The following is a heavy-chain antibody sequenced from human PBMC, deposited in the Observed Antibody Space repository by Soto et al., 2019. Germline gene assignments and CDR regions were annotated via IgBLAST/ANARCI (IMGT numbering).Heavy chain of an antibody. Sequence: QLQLQESGPGLVKPSETLSLTCTVSGGSISSSSYYWGWIRQPPGKGLVWIGSIYYSGSTYYNPSLKSRVTISVDTSKNQFSLKLSSVTAADTAVYYCARQGSSGWYDYWGQGTLVTVSS. V-gene: IGHV4-39*01. D-gene: IGHD6-19*01. CDR3: ARQGSSGWYDY. CDR1: GGSISSSSYY. CDR2: IYYSGST. J-gene: IGHJ4*02.